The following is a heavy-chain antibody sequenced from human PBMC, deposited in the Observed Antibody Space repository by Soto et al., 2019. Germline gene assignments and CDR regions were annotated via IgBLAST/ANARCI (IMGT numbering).Heavy chain of an antibody. J-gene: IGHJ4*02. Sequence: SETLSLTCAVSGGSISSGGYSWSWIRQPPGKGLEWIGYIYHSGSTYYNPSLKSRVTISVDTSKNQFSLKLSSVTAADTAVYYCASTDQDIVLMVYARSFDYWGQGTLVTVSS. V-gene: IGHV4-30-2*01. CDR2: IYHSGST. CDR3: ASTDQDIVLMVYARSFDY. D-gene: IGHD2-8*01. CDR1: GGSISSGGYS.